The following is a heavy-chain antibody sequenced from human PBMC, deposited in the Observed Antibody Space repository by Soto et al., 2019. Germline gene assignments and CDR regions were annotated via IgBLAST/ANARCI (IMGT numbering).Heavy chain of an antibody. J-gene: IGHJ5*02. CDR3: AKDRLVLMVYALGPGFDP. Sequence: SLRLSCAASGCTFSSYGMHWVRQAPGKGLEWVAVISYDGSNKYYADSVKGRFTISRDNSKNTLYLQMNSLRAEDTAVYYCAKDRLVLMVYALGPGFDPWGQGTLGTVSS. V-gene: IGHV3-30*18. CDR2: ISYDGSNK. CDR1: GCTFSSYG. D-gene: IGHD2-8*01.